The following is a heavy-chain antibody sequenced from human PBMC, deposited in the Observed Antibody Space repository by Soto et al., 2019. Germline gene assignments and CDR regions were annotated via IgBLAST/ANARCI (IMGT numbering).Heavy chain of an antibody. Sequence: QVHIVESGGGVVQPGRSLRLSCAAAGFSFSRYDMHWVRQAPGKWLEWVAMISYDGSDKYFSDSVKGRLTISRDNSKNTVSLEKHSLRAKDTAPHYCAKGVPSPTQHSFEIGGQGTMVTVSS. V-gene: IGHV3-30*18. J-gene: IGHJ3*02. CDR3: AKGVPSPTQHSFEI. CDR2: ISYDGSDK. CDR1: GFSFSRYD.